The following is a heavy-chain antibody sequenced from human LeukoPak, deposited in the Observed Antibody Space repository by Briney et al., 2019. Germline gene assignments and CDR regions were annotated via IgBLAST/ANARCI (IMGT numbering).Heavy chain of an antibody. CDR3: ARAARGVIPHFFDY. V-gene: IGHV4-4*07. J-gene: IGHJ4*02. CDR1: GGSIRSY. Sequence: SETLSLTCTVSGGSIRSYWSWIRQPAGKGLEWIGRIYGSGSTDYNPSLKSRVTISVDTSKNQFSLKLSSVTAADTAVYYCARAARGVIPHFFDYWGQGTLVTVSS. CDR2: IYGSGST. D-gene: IGHD3-10*01.